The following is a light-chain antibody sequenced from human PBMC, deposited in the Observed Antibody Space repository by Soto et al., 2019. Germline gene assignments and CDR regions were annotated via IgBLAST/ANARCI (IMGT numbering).Light chain of an antibody. CDR1: QSLVYSDGTTH. CDR2: RVS. V-gene: IGKV2-30*01. J-gene: IGKJ2*01. Sequence: DVVMTQSPLSLPVTLGQPASISCRSSQSLVYSDGTTHLNWFQQRPGQSPRRLIYRVSNRDSGVLEGVSGSGSVTDFTRNISRVEAAHLGVYYCMQGSDWLYTFGQGTKLEIK. CDR3: MQGSDWLYT.